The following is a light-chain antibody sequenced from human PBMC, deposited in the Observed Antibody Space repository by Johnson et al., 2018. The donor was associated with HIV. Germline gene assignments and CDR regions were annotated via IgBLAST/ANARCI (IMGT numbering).Light chain of an antibody. CDR2: ENN. CDR1: SYNIGNSY. J-gene: IGLJ1*01. Sequence: QSVLTQPPSVSAAPGQKVTISCSGSSYNIGNSYVSWYQQLPGTAPKLLIYENNKRPSGIPDRFSGSKSGTSATLGITGLQTGDEADYYCGTWDTRLSAPYVFGTVTKVTVL. CDR3: GTWDTRLSAPYV. V-gene: IGLV1-51*02.